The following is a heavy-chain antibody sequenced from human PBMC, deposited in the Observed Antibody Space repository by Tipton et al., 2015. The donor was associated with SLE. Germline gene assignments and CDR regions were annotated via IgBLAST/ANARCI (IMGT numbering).Heavy chain of an antibody. J-gene: IGHJ4*02. Sequence: SLRLSCAASGFTFSSYGMHWVRQAPGKGLEWMAAIWYDGTNEYYADSVKGRFTISRDNSKNTLYLQMNSLRAEDTAVYYCAKASSIIAALDYWGQGTLVTVSS. V-gene: IGHV3-33*06. CDR3: AKASSIIAALDY. CDR2: IWYDGTNE. CDR1: GFTFSSYG. D-gene: IGHD6-6*01.